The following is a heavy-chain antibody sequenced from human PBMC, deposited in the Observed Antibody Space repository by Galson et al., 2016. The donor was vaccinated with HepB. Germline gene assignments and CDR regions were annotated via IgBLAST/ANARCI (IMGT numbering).Heavy chain of an antibody. D-gene: IGHD3-10*01. CDR3: ARDPNYYGSGTYHT. Sequence: SVKVSCKASGGTFSSYAISWVRQAPGQGLEWMGRIIPIFATANYAQRFHGRVTITADESTSTAYMELSSLRSEDTAVYYCARDPNYYGSGTYHTWGQGTLVTVSS. J-gene: IGHJ5*02. V-gene: IGHV1-69*13. CDR2: IIPIFATA. CDR1: GGTFSSYA.